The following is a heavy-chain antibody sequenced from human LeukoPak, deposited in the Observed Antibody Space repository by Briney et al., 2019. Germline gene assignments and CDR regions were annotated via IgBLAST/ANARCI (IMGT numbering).Heavy chain of an antibody. CDR3: ARGSTYYDSSGQVPFDY. CDR1: GFTFSSYN. V-gene: IGHV3-21*01. D-gene: IGHD3-22*01. CDR2: VSSSHNYI. Sequence: PGGSLRLSCAASGFTFSSYNMNWVRQSPGKGLEWVSSVSSSHNYIYYADSVKGRFTISRDNAKNSLYLQMNSLRAEDTAVYYCARGSTYYDSSGQVPFDYWGQGTLVTVSS. J-gene: IGHJ4*02.